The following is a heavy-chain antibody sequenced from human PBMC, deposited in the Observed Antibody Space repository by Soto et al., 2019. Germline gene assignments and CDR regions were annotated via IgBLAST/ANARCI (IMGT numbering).Heavy chain of an antibody. J-gene: IGHJ4*02. V-gene: IGHV4-34*01. CDR3: ARHERRLQRNRGRIGY. D-gene: IGHD3-10*01. CDR2: INHSGST. CDR1: GGSFSGYY. Sequence: SETLSLTCAVYGGSFSGYYWSWIRQPPGKGLEWIGEINHSGSTNYNPSLKSRVTISVDTSKNQFSLKLSSVTAADTAVYYGARHERRLQRNRGRIGYWGKGTLVTVS.